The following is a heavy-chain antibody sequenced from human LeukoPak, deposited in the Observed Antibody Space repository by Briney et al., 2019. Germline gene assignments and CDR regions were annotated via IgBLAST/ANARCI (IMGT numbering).Heavy chain of an antibody. CDR2: ISSSSSTI. CDR3: ASEGATVDY. D-gene: IGHD5-12*01. J-gene: IGHJ4*02. CDR1: GFTFSSYS. Sequence: PGGSLRLSCAASGFTFSSYSMNWVRQAPGKGLEWVSYISSSSSTIYYADSVKGRFTISRDNAKNSLYLQMNSLRAEDTAVYYCASEGATVDYWGQGTLVTVSS. V-gene: IGHV3-48*04.